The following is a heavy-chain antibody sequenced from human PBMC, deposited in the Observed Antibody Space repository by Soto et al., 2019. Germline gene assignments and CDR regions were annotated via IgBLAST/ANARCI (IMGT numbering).Heavy chain of an antibody. Sequence: ASVKVSCKAPRDTFTSYYINWVRQAPGQGLEWMGVINPHGGSTAYAQKFKGRVTLTRDTSASTVYMEVSSLTSEDTAMYYCARSSGGNFGIIIEGTNWFDPWGKGTRVTVSS. V-gene: IGHV1-46*01. CDR2: INPHGGST. D-gene: IGHD1-26*01. CDR1: RDTFTSYY. CDR3: ARSSGGNFGIIIEGTNWFDP. J-gene: IGHJ5*02.